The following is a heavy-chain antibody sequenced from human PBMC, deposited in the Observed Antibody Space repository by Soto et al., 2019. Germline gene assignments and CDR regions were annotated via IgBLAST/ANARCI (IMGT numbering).Heavy chain of an antibody. Sequence: ASVKVSCKASGYTFTSYAMHWVRQAPGQRLEWMGWINAGNGNTKYSQKFQGRVTITRDTSASTAYMELSSLRSEDTAVYYSSIHHLGYCIGGRCSGWFDPWGQGPLVTVSS. D-gene: IGHD2-15*01. CDR3: SIHHLGYCIGGRCSGWFDP. V-gene: IGHV1-3*01. CDR1: GYTFTSYA. J-gene: IGHJ5*02. CDR2: INAGNGNT.